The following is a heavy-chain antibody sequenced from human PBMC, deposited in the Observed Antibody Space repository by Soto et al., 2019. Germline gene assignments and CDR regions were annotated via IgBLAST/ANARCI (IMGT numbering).Heavy chain of an antibody. J-gene: IGHJ4*02. V-gene: IGHV1-18*01. CDR3: ARDKGDGSGSYYGY. D-gene: IGHD3-10*01. Sequence: QVQLVQSGAEVKKPEASVKVSCKPSGYTFTSYGISWVRQTPGQGLEWMGWISAYNGNTNYAQKLQGRVTMTTDTSTSTADMELRSLRSDDTAVYYCARDKGDGSGSYYGYWGQRTLVTVSS. CDR2: ISAYNGNT. CDR1: GYTFTSYG.